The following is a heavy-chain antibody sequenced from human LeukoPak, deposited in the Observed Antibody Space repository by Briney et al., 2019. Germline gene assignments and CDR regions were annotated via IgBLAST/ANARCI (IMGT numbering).Heavy chain of an antibody. D-gene: IGHD1-1*01. CDR3: ARDLERFDY. CDR1: GYTFTSYG. Sequence: GASVKVSCKASGYTFTSYGISWVRQAPGKGLEWMGWIRAYNDNTNYTQKLQGRVTMTTETSTSTAYMELRSLRSDDTAVYYCARDLERFDYWGQGTLVTVSS. V-gene: IGHV1-18*01. J-gene: IGHJ4*02. CDR2: IRAYNDNT.